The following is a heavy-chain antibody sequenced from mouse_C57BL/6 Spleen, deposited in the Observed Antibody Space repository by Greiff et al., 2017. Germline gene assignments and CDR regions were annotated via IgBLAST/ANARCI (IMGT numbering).Heavy chain of an antibody. D-gene: IGHD1-1*01. V-gene: IGHV1-39*01. Sequence: VQLQQSGPELVKPGASVKISCKASGYSFTDYNMNWVKQSNGKSLEWIGVINPNYGTTSYNQKFKGKATLTVDQSSSTAYLQLNRLTSEDSAVYYCARSNGSEDWYFDVWGTGTTVTVSS. CDR2: INPNYGTT. CDR3: ARSNGSEDWYFDV. J-gene: IGHJ1*03. CDR1: GYSFTDYN.